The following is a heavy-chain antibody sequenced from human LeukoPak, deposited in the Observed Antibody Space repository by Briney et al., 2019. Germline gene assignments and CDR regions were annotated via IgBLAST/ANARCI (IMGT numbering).Heavy chain of an antibody. D-gene: IGHD3-10*01. CDR3: ARGSGGYLYYYYYMDV. J-gene: IGHJ6*03. Sequence: PSETLSLTCTVSGGSISSYYWSWIRQPPGKGLEWIGYIYYSGSTNYNPSLKSRVTISVDTSKNQFSLKLSSVTAADTAVYYCARGSGGYLYYYYYMDVWGKGTTVTVSS. CDR2: IYYSGST. V-gene: IGHV4-59*12. CDR1: GGSISSYY.